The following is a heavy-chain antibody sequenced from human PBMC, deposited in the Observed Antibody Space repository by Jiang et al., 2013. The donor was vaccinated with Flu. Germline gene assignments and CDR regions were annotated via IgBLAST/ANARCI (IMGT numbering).Heavy chain of an antibody. CDR1: GFTSVAIA. D-gene: IGHD6-13*01. CDR3: ARSSSSRYYMDV. J-gene: IGHJ6*02. Sequence: ESGGGLVKPGGSLRLSCAASGFTSVAIAWTGSARLQGKGLEWVSSIIGYSSYIYYADSVKGRFTISRDNAKNSLYLQMNSLRAEDTAVYYCARSSSSRYYMDVWGQGTTVTVSS. CDR2: IIGYSSYI. V-gene: IGHV3-21*01.